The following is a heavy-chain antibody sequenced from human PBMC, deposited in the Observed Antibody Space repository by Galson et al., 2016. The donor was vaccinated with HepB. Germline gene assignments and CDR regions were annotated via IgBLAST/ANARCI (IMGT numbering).Heavy chain of an antibody. CDR2: INTAKGNT. D-gene: IGHD3-10*01. V-gene: IGHV1-3*04. J-gene: IGHJ5*02. Sequence: SVKVSCKASGYTFSSYAIHWVRQAPGQRLEWMEWINTAKGNTHYSQKFQGRVIITRDTFASTAYMELSSLRSEDTAVYYCATTYGSGVTNWFDPWGQGTLVTVSS. CDR3: ATTYGSGVTNWFDP. CDR1: GYTFSSYA.